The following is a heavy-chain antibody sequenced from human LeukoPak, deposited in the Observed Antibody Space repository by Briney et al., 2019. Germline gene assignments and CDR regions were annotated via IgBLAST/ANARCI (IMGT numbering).Heavy chain of an antibody. CDR2: IYYSGST. CDR1: DGSISSYY. V-gene: IGHV4-59*08. CDR3: ARRGGTGDWYFDL. J-gene: IGHJ2*01. D-gene: IGHD1-1*01. Sequence: TSETLSLTCTVSDGSISSYYWNWIRQPPGKGLEWIGYIYYSGSTNYRPSLKSRVTMSVDTSKNQFSLKLNSVTAADTAVYYCARRGGTGDWYFDLWGRGTLVTVSS.